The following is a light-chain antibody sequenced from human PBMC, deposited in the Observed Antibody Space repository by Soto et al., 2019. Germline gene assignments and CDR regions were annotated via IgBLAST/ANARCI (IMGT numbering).Light chain of an antibody. J-gene: IGKJ3*01. V-gene: IGKV1-39*01. Sequence: IQMTQSPSSLSASVGDRVTITCRASQSISSYLNWYQQKPGKAPKLLIYAASSLQSGVPSRFSGSGSGTDFTPTISSLQPEDFATYYCQQSYSTPLTFGPGTKVDIK. CDR2: AAS. CDR1: QSISSY. CDR3: QQSYSTPLT.